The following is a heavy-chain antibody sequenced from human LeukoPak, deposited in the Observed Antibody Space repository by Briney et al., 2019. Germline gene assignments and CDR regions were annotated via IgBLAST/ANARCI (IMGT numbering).Heavy chain of an antibody. V-gene: IGHV3-30-3*01. D-gene: IGHD2-2*01. CDR3: ARPYCSSTSCYGGGTYYMDV. CDR2: ISYDGSNK. CDR1: GFTFSSYA. Sequence: PGGSLRLSCAASGFTFSSYAMSWVRQAPGKGLEWVAVISYDGSNKYYADSVKGRFTISRDNSKNTLYLQMNSLRAEDTAVYYCARPYCSSTSCYGGGTYYMDVWGKGTTVTVSS. J-gene: IGHJ6*03.